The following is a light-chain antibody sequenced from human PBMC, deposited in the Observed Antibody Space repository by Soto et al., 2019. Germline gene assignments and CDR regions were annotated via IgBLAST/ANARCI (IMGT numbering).Light chain of an antibody. CDR2: DDD. Sequence: QSVLTQPPSVSAAPGQRVTISCSGSSSNIGGNSVSWYQQLPGTAHKLLIYDDDKRPSGIPDRFSGSKSGTSATLGITGFQTGDEADYYCGSWDSSMSGYVLGTGTKVTVL. CDR3: GSWDSSMSGYV. V-gene: IGLV1-51*01. J-gene: IGLJ1*01. CDR1: SSNIGGNS.